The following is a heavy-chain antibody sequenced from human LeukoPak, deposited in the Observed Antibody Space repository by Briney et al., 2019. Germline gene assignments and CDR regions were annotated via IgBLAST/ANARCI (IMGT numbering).Heavy chain of an antibody. Sequence: GGSLRLSCAASEFTFSSYSMNWVRQAPGKGLEWVSYITNSGNSKSYADSVKGRFTISRDNSKNTLYLQMNSLRAEDTAVYYCARGALGRGYYYDSSGYYICWGQGTLVTVSS. D-gene: IGHD3-22*01. V-gene: IGHV3-48*01. CDR3: ARGALGRGYYYDSSGYYIC. CDR1: EFTFSSYS. CDR2: ITNSGNSK. J-gene: IGHJ4*02.